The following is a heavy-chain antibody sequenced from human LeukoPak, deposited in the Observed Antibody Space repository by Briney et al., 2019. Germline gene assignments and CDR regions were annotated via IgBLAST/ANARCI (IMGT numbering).Heavy chain of an antibody. CDR3: ARHVTIFGAPNWFDP. D-gene: IGHD3-3*01. J-gene: IGHJ5*02. Sequence: PSETPSLTCTVSGGSISSSGYFWGWIRQPPGKGLEWIGTIYYSGNTYYNPSLKSRVTISVDTSKNQFSLKLSSVTAADTAVYYCARHVTIFGAPNWFDPWGQGTLVTVSS. V-gene: IGHV4-39*01. CDR1: GGSISSSGYF. CDR2: IYYSGNT.